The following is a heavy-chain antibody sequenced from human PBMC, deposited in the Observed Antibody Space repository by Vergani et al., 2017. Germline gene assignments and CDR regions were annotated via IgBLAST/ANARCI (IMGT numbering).Heavy chain of an antibody. V-gene: IGHV1-2*02. CDR2: INPNSGGT. CDR3: ARDQFPYTVTTLGDY. CDR1: GYTFTGYY. J-gene: IGHJ4*02. Sequence: QVQLVQSGAEVKKPGESLKVSCKASGYTFTGYYMHWVRQAPGQGLEWMGWINPNSGGTNSAQKFQGRVTMTRDTSSSTAYMELSRLRSDDTAVYYCARDQFPYTVTTLGDYWGQGTLVTVSS. D-gene: IGHD4-11*01.